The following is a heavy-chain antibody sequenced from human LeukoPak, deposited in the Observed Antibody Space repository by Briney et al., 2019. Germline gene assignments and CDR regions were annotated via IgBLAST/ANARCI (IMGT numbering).Heavy chain of an antibody. V-gene: IGHV3-33*08. CDR2: IWHDGSRK. D-gene: IGHD3-22*01. J-gene: IGHJ1*01. Sequence: GGSLRLSCAASGFTVSSNYMSWVRQAPGKGLEWVAAIWHDGSRKYYAESVKGRFTISRDNARNTVYVQMDSLRAEDTAVYYCARDEGDSSGYYPGLWGQGTLVTVSS. CDR3: ARDEGDSSGYYPGL. CDR1: GFTVSSNY.